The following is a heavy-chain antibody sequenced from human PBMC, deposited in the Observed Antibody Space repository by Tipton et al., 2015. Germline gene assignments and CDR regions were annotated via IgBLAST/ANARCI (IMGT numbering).Heavy chain of an antibody. V-gene: IGHV1-46*01. CDR3: ARTTVTTFSDVFDM. CDR2: INPSGSST. Sequence: QVQLVQSGAEVKKPGASVKVSCKASGYTFTSYPMHWVRQAPGQGLEWMGIINPSGSSTNLAQKFQGRVTMTWDTSTSTVYMDLSSLRSEDTAVYYCARTTVTTFSDVFDMWGQGTMATVSS. D-gene: IGHD4-11*01. CDR1: GYTFTSYP. J-gene: IGHJ3*02.